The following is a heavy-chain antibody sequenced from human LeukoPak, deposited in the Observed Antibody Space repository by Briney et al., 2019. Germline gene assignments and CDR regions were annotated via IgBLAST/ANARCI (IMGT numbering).Heavy chain of an antibody. D-gene: IGHD2-21*01. V-gene: IGHV1-69*01. CDR3: ARDSGIVVGKGFDY. J-gene: IGHJ4*02. CDR2: IIPIFGTA. CDR1: GGTFSSYA. Sequence: SVKVSCKASGGTFSSYAISWVRQAPGQGLEWMGGIIPIFGTANYAQKFQGRVAITADESTSTAYMELSSLRSEDTAVYYCARDSGIVVGKGFDYWGQGTLVTVSS.